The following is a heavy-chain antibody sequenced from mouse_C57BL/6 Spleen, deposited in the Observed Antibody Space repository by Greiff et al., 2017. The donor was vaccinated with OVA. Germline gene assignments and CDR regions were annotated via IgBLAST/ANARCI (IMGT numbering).Heavy chain of an antibody. J-gene: IGHJ4*01. Sequence: QVQLQQSGAELVKPGASVKISCKASGYAFSSYWMNWVKQRPGKGLEWIGQIYPGDGDTNYNGKFKGKATLTADKSSSTAYMQLSSLTSEDSAVYFCARREEIYYGNYGDYAMDYWGQGTSVTVSS. CDR3: ARREEIYYGNYGDYAMDY. D-gene: IGHD2-1*01. V-gene: IGHV1-80*01. CDR2: IYPGDGDT. CDR1: GYAFSSYW.